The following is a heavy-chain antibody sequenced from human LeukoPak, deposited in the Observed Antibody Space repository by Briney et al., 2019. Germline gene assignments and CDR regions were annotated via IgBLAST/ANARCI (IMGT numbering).Heavy chain of an antibody. V-gene: IGHV3-30-3*01. CDR3: ARDFVISGLKAFDY. Sequence: PGGSLRLSCAASGFTFSSYAMHWVRQAPGKGLEWVAVISYDGSNKYYADSVKGRFTISRDNSKNTLYLQMNSLRAEDTAVYYCARDFVISGLKAFDYWGQGTLVTVSS. CDR1: GFTFSSYA. D-gene: IGHD2-21*01. J-gene: IGHJ4*02. CDR2: ISYDGSNK.